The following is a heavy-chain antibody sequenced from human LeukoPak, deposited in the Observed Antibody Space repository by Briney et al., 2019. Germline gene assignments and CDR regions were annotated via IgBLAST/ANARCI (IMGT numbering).Heavy chain of an antibody. CDR2: INGSSSDT. CDR3: ARDNRRRDGYNFSFRWDY. J-gene: IGHJ4*02. D-gene: IGHD5-24*01. Sequence: KPGGSLRLSCAASGFTFSDYYMTWIRQAPGRGLEWISYINGSSSDTKYADSVKGRFTISRDNAKNSLYLQMNSLRAEDTAVYYCARDNRRRDGYNFSFRWDYWGQGTLVTVSS. V-gene: IGHV3-11*06. CDR1: GFTFSDYY.